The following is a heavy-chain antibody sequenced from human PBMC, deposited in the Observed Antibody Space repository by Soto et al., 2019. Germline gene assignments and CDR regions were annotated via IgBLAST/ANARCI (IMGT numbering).Heavy chain of an antibody. J-gene: IGHJ4*02. CDR1: GGTFSSYA. V-gene: IGHV1-69*13. Sequence: SVKVSCKASGGTFSSYAISWVRQAPGQGLEWMGGTIPIFGTANYAQKFQGRVTITADESTSTAYMELSSLRSEDTAVYYCARGFGTVVTAPLDYWGQGTLVTVSS. D-gene: IGHD2-15*01. CDR3: ARGFGTVVTAPLDY. CDR2: TIPIFGTA.